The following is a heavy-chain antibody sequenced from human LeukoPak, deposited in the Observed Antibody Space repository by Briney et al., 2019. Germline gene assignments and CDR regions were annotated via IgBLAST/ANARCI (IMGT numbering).Heavy chain of an antibody. Sequence: SETLSLTCTVSGDSISYYYWSWIRQPSGKGLEWNGKIYYSGNTNYNPSLKSRVTISVDTSKNQFSLKLSSVTAADTAVYYCARVRGYSYDSSDFDYWGQGTLVTVSS. V-gene: IGHV4-59*01. CDR3: ARVRGYSYDSSDFDY. D-gene: IGHD5-18*01. J-gene: IGHJ4*02. CDR2: IYYSGNT. CDR1: GDSISYYY.